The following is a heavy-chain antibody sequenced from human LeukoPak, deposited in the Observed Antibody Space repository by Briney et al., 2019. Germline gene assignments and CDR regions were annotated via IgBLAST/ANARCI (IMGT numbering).Heavy chain of an antibody. J-gene: IGHJ4*02. V-gene: IGHV4-59*01. Sequence: PSETLSLTCTVSGGSISGYYWSWIRQPPGKGLEWIGYIYSSGSTNHNPSLKSRVTISIDTSKNQFSLKLSSVTAADTAVYYCAREGTTVTHFDYWGQGTLVTVSS. D-gene: IGHD4-11*01. CDR1: GGSISGYY. CDR3: AREGTTVTHFDY. CDR2: IYSSGST.